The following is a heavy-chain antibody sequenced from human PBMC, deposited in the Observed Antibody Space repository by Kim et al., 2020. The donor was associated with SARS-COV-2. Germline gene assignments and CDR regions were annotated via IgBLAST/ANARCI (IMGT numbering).Heavy chain of an antibody. CDR3: AREYEPIAAAGRSYYGMDV. Sequence: KGRFTISRDNSTNTLYLQMNSLRAEDTAVYYCAREYEPIAAAGRSYYGMDVWGQGTTVTVSS. J-gene: IGHJ6*02. D-gene: IGHD6-13*01. V-gene: IGHV3-30*07.